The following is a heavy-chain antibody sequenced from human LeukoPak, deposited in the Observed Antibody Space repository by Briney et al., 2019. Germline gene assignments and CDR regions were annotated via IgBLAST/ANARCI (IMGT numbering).Heavy chain of an antibody. D-gene: IGHD6-6*01. V-gene: IGHV3-49*03. CDR3: SKYSSSSNYYYGMDV. Sequence: GGSLRLSCTASGFTFGDYAMTWFRQAPGKGLEWVAFIRSKAYGGTTEYAASVKGRFTISRDDSKSIAYLQMNSLKTEDTAVYYCSKYSSSSNYYYGMDVWGQGTTVTVTS. J-gene: IGHJ6*02. CDR1: GFTFGDYA. CDR2: IRSKAYGGTT.